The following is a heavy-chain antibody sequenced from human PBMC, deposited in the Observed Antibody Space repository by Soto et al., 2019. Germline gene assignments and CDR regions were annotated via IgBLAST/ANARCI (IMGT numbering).Heavy chain of an antibody. V-gene: IGHV3-30-3*01. CDR3: ACGYILTYN. CDR2: ISCDGSNK. D-gene: IGHD3-9*01. J-gene: IGHJ4*02. CDR1: GFTFSSYA. Sequence: GGSLRLSCAASGFTFSSYAMHWVRQAPGKGLEWVAVISCDGSNKYYADSVKGRFTISRDNSKNTLYLQMNSLRAEDTAVYYCACGYILTYNWGQGTLVTVSS.